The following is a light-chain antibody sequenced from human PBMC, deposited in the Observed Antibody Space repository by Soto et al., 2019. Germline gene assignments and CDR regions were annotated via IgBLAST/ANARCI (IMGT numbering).Light chain of an antibody. CDR1: QTVSNTY. CDR3: QQRSNWPRT. CDR2: DAS. V-gene: IGKV3-11*01. Sequence: EFELTQSPGTLSLSPGERATLSCRASQTVSNTYLAWYQQKPGQAPRLLIYDASNRATGIPARFSGSGSGTDFTLTISSLEPEDFAVYYCQQRSNWPRTFGQGTKVDIK. J-gene: IGKJ1*01.